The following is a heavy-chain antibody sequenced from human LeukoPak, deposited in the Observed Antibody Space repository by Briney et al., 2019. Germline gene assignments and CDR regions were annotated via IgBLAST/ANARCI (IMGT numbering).Heavy chain of an antibody. Sequence: GASVKVSCKASGGTFSSYAISWVRQAPGQGLEWMGGIIPIFGTANYAQKSQGRVTITADESTSTAYMELSSLRSEDTAVYYCARGRGTVTPLSIDYWGQGTLVTVSS. CDR1: GGTFSSYA. CDR3: ARGRGTVTPLSIDY. D-gene: IGHD4-17*01. J-gene: IGHJ4*02. V-gene: IGHV1-69*13. CDR2: IIPIFGTA.